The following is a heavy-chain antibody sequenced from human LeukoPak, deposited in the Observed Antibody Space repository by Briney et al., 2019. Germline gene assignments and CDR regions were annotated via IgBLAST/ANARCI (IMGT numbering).Heavy chain of an antibody. J-gene: IGHJ4*02. CDR2: ISDSGGRT. Sequence: GGSLRLSCAVSGITLSNYGMSWVRQAPGKGLEWVAGISDSGGRTNYADSVKGRFTVSRDNPRNTLYLQMNSLRAEDTAVYYCAKETTVTTLFSSHDYWGQGTLVTVSS. V-gene: IGHV3-23*01. CDR1: GITLSNYG. CDR3: AKETTVTTLFSSHDY. D-gene: IGHD4-17*01.